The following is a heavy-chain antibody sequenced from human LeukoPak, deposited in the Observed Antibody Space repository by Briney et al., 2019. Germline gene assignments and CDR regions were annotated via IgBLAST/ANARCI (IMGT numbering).Heavy chain of an antibody. J-gene: IGHJ1*01. V-gene: IGHV3-15*01. CDR2: IKSKTDGGTT. CDR3: TALPKDYYGDYLIHFQH. Sequence: GGSLRLSCAASGFTFSNAWMSWVRQAPGKGLEWVGRIKSKTDGGTTDYAAPVKGRFTISRDDSKNTLYLQMNSLKTEDTAVYYCTALPKDYYGDYLIHFQHWGQGTLVTVSS. CDR1: GFTFSNAW. D-gene: IGHD4-17*01.